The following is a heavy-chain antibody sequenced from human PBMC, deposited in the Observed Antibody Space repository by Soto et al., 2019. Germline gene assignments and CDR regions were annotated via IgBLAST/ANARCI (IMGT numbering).Heavy chain of an antibody. V-gene: IGHV1-69*13. D-gene: IGHD3-22*01. Sequence: SVKVSCKASGGTFSSYAISWVRQAPGQGLEWMGGIIPIFGTANYAQKFQGRVTITADESTSTAYMELSSLRSEDTAVYYCARGAYYYDSSGYSFRFDPWGQGTLVTVSS. CDR1: GGTFSSYA. CDR3: ARGAYYYDSSGYSFRFDP. CDR2: IIPIFGTA. J-gene: IGHJ5*02.